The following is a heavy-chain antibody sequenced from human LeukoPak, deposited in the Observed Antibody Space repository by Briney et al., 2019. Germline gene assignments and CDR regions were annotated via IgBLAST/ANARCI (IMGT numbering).Heavy chain of an antibody. CDR1: GGSISSYY. J-gene: IGHJ4*02. CDR2: IYYSGSA. D-gene: IGHD3-10*01. CDR3: ARWGQYYYSSGSYYNVFDY. Sequence: PSESLSLTCTVSGGSISSYYWSWIRQPPREGLGWSVDIYYSGSANYNPSLTSRVTISVDTSKHRSSLKLSSVTAADTAVYYCARWGQYYYSSGSYYNVFDYWGQGTLVTVSS. V-gene: IGHV4-59*01.